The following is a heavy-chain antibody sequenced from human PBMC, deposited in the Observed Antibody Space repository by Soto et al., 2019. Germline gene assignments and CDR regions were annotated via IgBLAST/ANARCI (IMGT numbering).Heavy chain of an antibody. D-gene: IGHD3-16*02. CDR2: IYYSGST. CDR3: ARSTDDYIWGSYRRYYYYYYMDV. J-gene: IGHJ6*03. Sequence: SETLCLTFPVSGGSISSYYWSWIRQPPGKGLEWIGYIYYSGSTNYNPSLKSRVTISVDTSKNQFSLKLSSVTAADTAVYYCARSTDDYIWGSYRRYYYYYYMDVWGKGTTVTVSS. V-gene: IGHV4-59*01. CDR1: GGSISSYY.